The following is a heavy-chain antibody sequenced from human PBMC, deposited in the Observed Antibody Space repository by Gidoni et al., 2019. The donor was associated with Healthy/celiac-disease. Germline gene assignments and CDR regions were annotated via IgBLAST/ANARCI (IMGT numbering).Heavy chain of an antibody. D-gene: IGHD2-2*01. Sequence: EVQLVESGGGWVQPGGSLNRSGAASGCTVSRNYMSWVRQAPGKGLEWFSVMYSGGSTYYADSVKGRFTISRDNSKNTLYLQMNSLRAEDTAVYYCWLDPAAYYYGMDVWGQGTTVTVSS. V-gene: IGHV3-66*01. CDR3: WLDPAAYYYGMDV. CDR2: MYSGGST. J-gene: IGHJ6*02. CDR1: GCTVSRNY.